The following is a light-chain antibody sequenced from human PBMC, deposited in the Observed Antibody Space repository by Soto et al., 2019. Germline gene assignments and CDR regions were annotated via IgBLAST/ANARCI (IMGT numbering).Light chain of an antibody. CDR3: AAWDDSLTGMV. CDR1: SSNIGSNT. J-gene: IGLJ2*01. Sequence: QSVLTQPPAASGTPGQRVTISCSGSSSNIGSNTVSWYQQLPGTAPKLLIYGNNQRPSGVPDRFSVSESGTSASLAITGLQSDDEADYYCAAWDDSLTGMVFGGGTQLTVL. V-gene: IGLV1-44*01. CDR2: GNN.